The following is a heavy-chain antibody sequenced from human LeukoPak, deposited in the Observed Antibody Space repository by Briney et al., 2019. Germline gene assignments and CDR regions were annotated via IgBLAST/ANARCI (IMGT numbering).Heavy chain of an antibody. Sequence: GGSLRLSCAASGFTVSSNYMSWVRQAPGKGLEWVSVIYSGGSTYYADSVKGRFTISRHNSKNTLYLQMNSLRAEDTAVYYCASASGGSGSLGFDPWGQGTLVTVSS. V-gene: IGHV3-53*04. CDR1: GFTVSSNY. CDR3: ASASGGSGSLGFDP. CDR2: IYSGGST. J-gene: IGHJ5*02. D-gene: IGHD3-10*01.